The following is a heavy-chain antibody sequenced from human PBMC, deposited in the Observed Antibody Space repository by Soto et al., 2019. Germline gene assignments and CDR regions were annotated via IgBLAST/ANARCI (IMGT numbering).Heavy chain of an antibody. V-gene: IGHV3-15*01. CDR1: GFTFSNAW. Sequence: EVQLVESGGGLVKPGGSLRLSCAASGFTFSNAWMSWVRQAPGKGLEWVGRIKSKTDGGTTDYAAPVKGRFTISRDDSKNTLYLQMNSLKTEDTAVYYCTTSLPLYDSSGYYYYYFDYWGQGTLVTVSS. CDR3: TTSLPLYDSSGYYYYYFDY. CDR2: IKSKTDGGTT. D-gene: IGHD3-22*01. J-gene: IGHJ4*02.